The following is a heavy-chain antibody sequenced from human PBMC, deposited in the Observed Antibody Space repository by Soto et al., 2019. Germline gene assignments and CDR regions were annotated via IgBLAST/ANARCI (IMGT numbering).Heavy chain of an antibody. CDR1: GLTFSKFE. D-gene: IGHD2-21*01. V-gene: IGHV3-48*03. J-gene: IGHJ4*02. CDR2: ISSDGATI. Sequence: EVQMVESGGGLVQPGGSLRLSCEVSGLTFSKFEMTWVRQAPGQGLEWVSSISSDGATIYYADSVKGRFTISRDNDKNLLYLQMNSLKGEATATYYCVRVGIVARPYWGQGTQVTVSS. CDR3: VRVGIVARPY.